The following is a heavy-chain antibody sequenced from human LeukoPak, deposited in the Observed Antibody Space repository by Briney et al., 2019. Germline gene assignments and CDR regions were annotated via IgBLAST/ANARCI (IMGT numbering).Heavy chain of an antibody. Sequence: SETLSLTCAVYGGSFSGYYWSWIRQPPGKGLEWIGEINHSGSTNYNPSLKSRVTISVDTSKNQFSLKVNSLTASDTAVYYCASVIRAAFDIWGQGTVVTVSS. CDR1: GGSFSGYY. D-gene: IGHD3-10*01. J-gene: IGHJ3*02. CDR2: INHSGST. V-gene: IGHV4-34*01. CDR3: ASVIRAAFDI.